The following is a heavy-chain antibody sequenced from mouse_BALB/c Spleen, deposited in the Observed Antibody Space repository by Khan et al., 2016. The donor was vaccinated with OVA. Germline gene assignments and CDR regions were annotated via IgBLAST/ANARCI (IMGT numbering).Heavy chain of an antibody. V-gene: IGHV1S29*02. J-gene: IGHJ3*01. CDR1: GYTFTDYI. D-gene: IGHD1-2*01. Sequence: EVQLQESGPELVKLGASVKISCRASGYTFTDYIMDWVKQSHGKSLEWIGYIYPNNGDTGYNQKFKTKATLNVDISSSTAYMELRSLTSEDSAVYYCARSGYGSFAYWGQGTLVTVSA. CDR2: IYPNNGDT. CDR3: ARSGYGSFAY.